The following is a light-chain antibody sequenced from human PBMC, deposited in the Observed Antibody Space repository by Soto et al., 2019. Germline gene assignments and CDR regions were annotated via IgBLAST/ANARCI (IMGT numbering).Light chain of an antibody. CDR3: MQALQTPWT. V-gene: IGKV2-28*01. CDR1: QSLLHSNGYTY. Sequence: IVMTQSPLSLPVTPGESASISCRSSQSLLHSNGYTYLDWYLQKPGQSPQLLIYLGSNRASGVPDRFSGSGSGTDFTLKISRVEAEDVGVYYCMQALQTPWTFGQGTKVEIK. J-gene: IGKJ1*01. CDR2: LGS.